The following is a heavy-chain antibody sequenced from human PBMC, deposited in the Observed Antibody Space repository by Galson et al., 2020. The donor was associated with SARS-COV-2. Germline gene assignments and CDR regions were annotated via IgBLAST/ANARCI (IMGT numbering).Heavy chain of an antibody. CDR2: INHSGST. V-gene: IGHV4-34*01. CDR3: ARGRGYKGY. D-gene: IGHD3-10*01. CDR1: GGSFSGYY. J-gene: IGHJ4*02. Sequence: SETLSLTCAVYGGSFSGYYWSWIRQPPGKGLEWIGEINHSGSTNYNPSLKSRVTISVDTSKNQFSLKLSSVTAADTAVYYCARGRGYKGYWGQGTLVTVSS.